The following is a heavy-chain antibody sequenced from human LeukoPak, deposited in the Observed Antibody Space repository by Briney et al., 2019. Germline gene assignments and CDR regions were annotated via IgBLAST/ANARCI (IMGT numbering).Heavy chain of an antibody. J-gene: IGHJ3*02. CDR2: ISAYNGNT. Sequence: ASVKVSCKASGYTFTSYGISWVRQAPGQGLEWMGWISAYNGNTNYAQKLQGRVTMTTDTSTSTAYMELRSLRSDDTAVYYCARRPNYYDSSGYVGAFDIWGQGTMVTVSS. V-gene: IGHV1-18*01. CDR3: ARRPNYYDSSGYVGAFDI. D-gene: IGHD3-22*01. CDR1: GYTFTSYG.